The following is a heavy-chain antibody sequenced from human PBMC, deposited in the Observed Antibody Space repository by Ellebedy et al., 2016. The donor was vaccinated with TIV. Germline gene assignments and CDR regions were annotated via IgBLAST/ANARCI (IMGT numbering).Heavy chain of an antibody. CDR2: LNHSGST. CDR3: ASHRGNTFGPYYY. Sequence: SQTLSLTCGIYGGSLSGHYWSWIRQPPGKGLEWIGELNHSGSTNYNPSLKSRVTISVDTSKNQFSLRLRSVTAADTAVYFCASHRGNTFGPYYYWGQGTLVTVSS. D-gene: IGHD5-18*01. J-gene: IGHJ4*02. V-gene: IGHV4-34*01. CDR1: GGSLSGHY.